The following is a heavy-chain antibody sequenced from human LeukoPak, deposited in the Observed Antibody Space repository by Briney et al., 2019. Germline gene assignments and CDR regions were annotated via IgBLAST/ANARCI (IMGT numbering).Heavy chain of an antibody. CDR1: GSYW. CDR3: VSFYETY. D-gene: IGHD2/OR15-2a*01. Sequence: GGSLRLSCAASGSYWMHWVRQAPGKGLVWVSHINSDGSWTSYADSVKGRSTISKDNAKNTVYLQMNNLRAEDTAVYYCVSFYETYWGRGTLVTVSS. CDR2: INSDGSWT. V-gene: IGHV3-74*01. J-gene: IGHJ4*02.